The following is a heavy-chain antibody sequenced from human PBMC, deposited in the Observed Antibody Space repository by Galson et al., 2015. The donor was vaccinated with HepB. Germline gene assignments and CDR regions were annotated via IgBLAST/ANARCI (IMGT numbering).Heavy chain of an antibody. V-gene: IGHV1-69-2*01. J-gene: IGHJ4*02. CDR2: VDPEDGET. CDR3: ATDPPMYSSSESLLFDY. D-gene: IGHD6-6*01. CDR1: GYTFTDYY. Sequence: VTVSCKVSGYTFTDYYMHWVQQAPGKGLEWMGLVDPEDGETIYAEKFQGRVTITADTSTDTAYMELSSLRSEDTAVYYCATDPPMYSSSESLLFDYWGQGTLVTVSS.